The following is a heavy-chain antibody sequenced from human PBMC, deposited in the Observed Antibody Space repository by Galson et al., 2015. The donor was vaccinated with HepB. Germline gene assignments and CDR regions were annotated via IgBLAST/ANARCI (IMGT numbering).Heavy chain of an antibody. CDR3: ARGYSSGWGNWFDP. V-gene: IGHV1-18*04. D-gene: IGHD6-19*01. Sequence: SVKVSCKASGYTFTSYGISWVRQAPGQGLEWMGWISAYNGNTNYAQKFQGRVTITADESTSTAYMELSSLRSEDTAVYYCARGYSSGWGNWFDPWGQGTLVTVSS. J-gene: IGHJ5*02. CDR2: ISAYNGNT. CDR1: GYTFTSYG.